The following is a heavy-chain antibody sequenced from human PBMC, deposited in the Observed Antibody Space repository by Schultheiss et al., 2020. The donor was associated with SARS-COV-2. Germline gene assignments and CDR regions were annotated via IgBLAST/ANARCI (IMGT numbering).Heavy chain of an antibody. V-gene: IGHV4-4*07. CDR1: GGSISSYY. CDR2: IYTSGST. CDR3: ARDGDAYIAVAGTLGYDY. J-gene: IGHJ4*02. Sequence: SETLSLTCTVSGGSISSYYWSWIRQPAGKGLEWIGRIYTSGSTNYNPSLKSRVTMSVDTSKNQFSLKLSSVTAADTAVYYCARDGDAYIAVAGTLGYDYWGQGTLVTVSS. D-gene: IGHD6-19*01.